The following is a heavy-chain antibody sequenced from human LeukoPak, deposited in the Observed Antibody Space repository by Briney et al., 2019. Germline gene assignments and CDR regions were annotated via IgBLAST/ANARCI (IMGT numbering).Heavy chain of an antibody. D-gene: IGHD6-19*01. CDR1: GDSVSINSAA. J-gene: IGHJ4*02. CDR3: ARSPSPYSSGWYFDY. CDR2: TYQRSKWYN. Sequence: SQTLSLTCAISGDSVSINSAAWYWIRQSPSRGLEWLGRTYQRSKWYNDYAVSVKSRITINPDISKNQFSLQLNSVTPEDTAVYYCARSPSPYSSGWYFDYWGQGTLVTVSS. V-gene: IGHV6-1*01.